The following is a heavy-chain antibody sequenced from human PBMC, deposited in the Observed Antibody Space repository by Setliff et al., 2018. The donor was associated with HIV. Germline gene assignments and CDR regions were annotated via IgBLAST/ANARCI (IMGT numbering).Heavy chain of an antibody. CDR3: AREGDGIDF. Sequence: SETLSLTCTVSGGSISRSSYYWGWIRQPPGKGLEWIGALSSKGNAYYNPSLKSRVTISVDASKNQISLKLTSVTAADTATYYCAREGDGIDFWGQGTLVTVSS. D-gene: IGHD2-21*02. J-gene: IGHJ4*02. CDR2: LSSKGNA. V-gene: IGHV4-39*02. CDR1: GGSISRSSYY.